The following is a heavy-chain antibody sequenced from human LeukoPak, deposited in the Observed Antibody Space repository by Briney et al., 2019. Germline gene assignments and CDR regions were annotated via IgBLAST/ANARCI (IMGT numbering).Heavy chain of an antibody. Sequence: PSETLSLTCTVSGVSISSSSYYWGWIRQPPGNGLEWIGSIYYSGSTYYNPSLKSRVTISVDTSKNQFSLKLSSVTDADTAVYYCAREDILTGGGGYFDYWGQGTLVTVSS. CDR3: AREDILTGGGGYFDY. D-gene: IGHD3-9*01. J-gene: IGHJ4*02. CDR1: GVSISSSSYY. V-gene: IGHV4-39*07. CDR2: IYYSGST.